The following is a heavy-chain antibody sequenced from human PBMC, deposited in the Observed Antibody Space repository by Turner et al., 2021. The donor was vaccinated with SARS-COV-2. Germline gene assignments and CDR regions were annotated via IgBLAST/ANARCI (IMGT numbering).Heavy chain of an antibody. CDR3: TTPPVAGLVVIDDDYYYGMDV. J-gene: IGHJ6*02. CDR2: IRSKANSYAT. Sequence: VQVVESGGGLVQPGGSLKLSCAASGFTFSGSAMHWVRQASGKGLELVGRIRSKANSYATAYAASVKGRFTISRDDSKNTAYLQMNSLKTEDTAVYYCTTPPVAGLVVIDDDYYYGMDVWGQGTTVTVSS. D-gene: IGHD3-22*01. CDR1: GFTFSGSA. V-gene: IGHV3-73*01.